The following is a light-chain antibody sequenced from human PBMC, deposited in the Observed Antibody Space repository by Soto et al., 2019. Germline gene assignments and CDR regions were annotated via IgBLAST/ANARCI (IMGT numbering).Light chain of an antibody. Sequence: VLTQSPGTLSLSTGERATLNFRASQSISTSSLAWYRQKPGQAPRLLIYGAFNRATGIPDRFSGGGSGTDSTLTITRLEPEDFAVYYCQYYGNSPLTFGQGTKVDIK. CDR1: QSISTSS. CDR2: GAF. V-gene: IGKV3-20*01. J-gene: IGKJ1*01. CDR3: QYYGNSPLT.